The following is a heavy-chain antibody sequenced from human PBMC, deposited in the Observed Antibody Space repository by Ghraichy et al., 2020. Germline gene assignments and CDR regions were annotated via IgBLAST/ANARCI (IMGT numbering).Heavy chain of an antibody. D-gene: IGHD5-18*01. CDR2: IYYSGST. CDR3: ARRGRGYSLYYYGLDV. Sequence: SETLSLTCTVSGGSISSYYWSWIRQPPGKGLEWIGDIYYSGSTYYNPSLKSRLTISVDTSKNQFSLTLTSVTAADTAVYYCARRGRGYSLYYYGLDVWGRGTTVTVSS. CDR1: GGSISSYY. J-gene: IGHJ6*02. V-gene: IGHV4-59*08.